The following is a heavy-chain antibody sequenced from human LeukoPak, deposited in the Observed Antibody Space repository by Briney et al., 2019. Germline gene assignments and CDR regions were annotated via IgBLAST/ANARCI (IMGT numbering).Heavy chain of an antibody. CDR2: IYYSGNT. CDR1: GDSITSNSYY. J-gene: IGHJ1*01. Sequence: SETLSLTCTVSGDSITSNSYYWGWIRQPPGKGLEWIGSIYYSGNTYYNPSLKSRVTISVDTSKNQFSLKLSSVTAADTAVYYCARDQGIAVFQHWGQGTLVTVSS. D-gene: IGHD6-19*01. CDR3: ARDQGIAVFQH. V-gene: IGHV4-39*07.